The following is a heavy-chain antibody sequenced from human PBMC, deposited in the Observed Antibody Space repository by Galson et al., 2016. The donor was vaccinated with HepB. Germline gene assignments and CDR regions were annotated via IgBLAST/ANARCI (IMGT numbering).Heavy chain of an antibody. CDR2: VTGSGSWT. CDR1: GFTFSTYA. D-gene: IGHD4-17*01. J-gene: IGHJ3*01. Sequence: SLRLSCAASGFTFSTYAMTWVRQAPGKGLEWVSSVTGSGSWTYYADTVKGRVTISRDNSKNTLYLQMNSLRAEDTAVYYCARDPNGDYFGAFDYCGQGTMVTVSS. V-gene: IGHV3-23*01. CDR3: ARDPNGDYFGAFDY.